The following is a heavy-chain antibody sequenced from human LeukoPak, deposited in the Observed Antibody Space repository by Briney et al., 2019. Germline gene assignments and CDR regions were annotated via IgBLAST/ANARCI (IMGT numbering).Heavy chain of an antibody. J-gene: IGHJ4*02. CDR3: ARDWIDGAHFSLDY. CDR2: IWYDGSNK. Sequence: GRSLRLSCAASGFTFSTYGMHWVRQATGKGLEWVAVIWYDGSNKYYADSVKGRFTISRDNSKSTLYLQMNGLRAEDTAVYYCARDWIDGAHFSLDYWGQGTLVTVSS. V-gene: IGHV3-33*01. D-gene: IGHD4-17*01. CDR1: GFTFSTYG.